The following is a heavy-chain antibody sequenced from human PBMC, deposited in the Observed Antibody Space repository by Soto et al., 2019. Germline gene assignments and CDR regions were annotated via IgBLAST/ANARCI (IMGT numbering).Heavy chain of an antibody. CDR3: ARDRGNSSGWGIFDY. Sequence: QVQLKEPGPGLVNPSGTLSLTCAVSGGSISSSNWWIWVRQPPGKGLEWIGEIYQSGSTNYNPSLKSRVTISVDKSKNQFSLKLSSVTAADTAVYYCARDRGNSSGWGIFDYWGQGTLVTVSS. D-gene: IGHD6-19*01. V-gene: IGHV4-4*02. CDR2: IYQSGST. CDR1: GGSISSSNW. J-gene: IGHJ4*02.